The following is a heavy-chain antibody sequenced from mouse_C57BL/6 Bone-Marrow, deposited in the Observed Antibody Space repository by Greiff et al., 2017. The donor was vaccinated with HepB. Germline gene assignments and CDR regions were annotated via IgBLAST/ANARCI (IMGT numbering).Heavy chain of an antibody. D-gene: IGHD1-1*01. V-gene: IGHV1-82*01. Sequence: VQLQQSGPELVKPGASVKISCKASGYAFSSSWMNWVKQRPGKGLEWIGRIYPGDGDTNYNGKFKGKATLTADKSSSTAYMQLSSLTSEDSAVYFCAILRYFDYWGQGTTLTVSS. CDR2: IYPGDGDT. J-gene: IGHJ2*01. CDR3: AILRYFDY. CDR1: GYAFSSSW.